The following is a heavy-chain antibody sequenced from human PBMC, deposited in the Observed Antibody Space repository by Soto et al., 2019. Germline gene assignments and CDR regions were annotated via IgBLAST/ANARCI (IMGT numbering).Heavy chain of an antibody. J-gene: IGHJ3*01. CDR1: VFTSSG. V-gene: IGHV1-18*04. D-gene: IGHD3-3*01. Sequence: QDQLVQSGAEVKKPGASVKVSCKASVFTSSGISWVRQAPGQRLERMGWISTHNGNTIYAQKFQGRVIMTMDTSTTTVYMELRSLRPDDTAVYLCAREGILGLFDAYDLWGQGPMVTVSS. CDR3: AREGILGLFDAYDL. CDR2: ISTHNGNT.